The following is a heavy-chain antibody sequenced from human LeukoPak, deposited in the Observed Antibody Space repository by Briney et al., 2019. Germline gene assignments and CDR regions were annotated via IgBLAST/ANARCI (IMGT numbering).Heavy chain of an antibody. CDR2: INQDGSEK. V-gene: IGHV3-7*01. Sequence: GSLRLSCAASGFTFSSYWMSWVRQAPGKGLEWVANINQDGSEKYYVDSVKGRLTISRDNAKNSLYLQMSSLRAEDTALYYCASRSSVAASGPGWGQGTLVTVSS. CDR1: GFTFSSYW. D-gene: IGHD2-15*01. CDR3: ASRSSVAASGPG. J-gene: IGHJ4*02.